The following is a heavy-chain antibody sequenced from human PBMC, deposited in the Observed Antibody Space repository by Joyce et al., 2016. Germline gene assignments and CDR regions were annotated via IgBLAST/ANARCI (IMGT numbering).Heavy chain of an antibody. J-gene: IGHJ4*02. Sequence: QVQLQESGPGLVKPSETLSLTCSVSGGSISNDYWSWIRQPPGKGLEWIGLIYYSGTTNYNPSLKSRVTISIDTSKKQCSLKLSSVTAADTALYYCARGGSYPTQYFDSWGQGTLVTVSS. CDR3: ARGGSYPTQYFDS. CDR2: IYYSGTT. V-gene: IGHV4-59*01. D-gene: IGHD1-26*01. CDR1: GGSISNDY.